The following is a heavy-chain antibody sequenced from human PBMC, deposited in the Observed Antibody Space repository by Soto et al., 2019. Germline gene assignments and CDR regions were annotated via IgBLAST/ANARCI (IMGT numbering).Heavy chain of an antibody. D-gene: IGHD3-10*01. CDR2: IIPIFGTA. CDR3: ASAMVRGDPRRSYYYYGMDV. J-gene: IGHJ6*02. CDR1: GGTFSSYA. V-gene: IGHV1-69*06. Sequence: GASVKVSCKASGGTFSSYAISWVRQAPGQGLEWMGGIIPIFGTANYAQKFRGRVTITADKSTSTAYMELSSLRSEDTAVYYCASAMVRGDPRRSYYYYGMDVWGQGTTVTV.